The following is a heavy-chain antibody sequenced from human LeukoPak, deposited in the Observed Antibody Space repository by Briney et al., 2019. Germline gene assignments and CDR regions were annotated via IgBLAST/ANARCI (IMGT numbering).Heavy chain of an antibody. CDR2: ISGSGGNT. J-gene: IGHJ4*02. CDR1: GFTFSRYW. D-gene: IGHD2-2*01. Sequence: PGGSLRLSCAASGFTFSRYWMTWVRQAPGKGLEWVSAISGSGGNTYYADSVKGRFTISRDKSKNTLYLQMNSLRAEDTAVYYCAKDTRPLWWGQGTLVTVSS. CDR3: AKDTRPLW. V-gene: IGHV3-23*01.